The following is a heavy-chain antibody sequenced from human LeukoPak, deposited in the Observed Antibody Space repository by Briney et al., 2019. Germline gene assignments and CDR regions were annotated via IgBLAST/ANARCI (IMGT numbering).Heavy chain of an antibody. CDR1: GFTFSSYG. J-gene: IGHJ4*02. Sequence: PGGSLRLSCAASGFTFSSYGMHWVRQAPGKGLEWVAFIRCDGSNKYYAGSVKGRFTISRDNSKNTLYLQMNSLRAEDTAVYYCAKDSSGYYQKGIFDYWGQGTLVTVSS. V-gene: IGHV3-30*02. CDR2: IRCDGSNK. D-gene: IGHD3-22*01. CDR3: AKDSSGYYQKGIFDY.